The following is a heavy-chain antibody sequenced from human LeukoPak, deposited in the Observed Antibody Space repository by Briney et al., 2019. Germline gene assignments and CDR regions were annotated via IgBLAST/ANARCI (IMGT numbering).Heavy chain of an antibody. V-gene: IGHV4-39*01. Sequence: SETLSLTCSVSGGSISSSSYHWGWIRQPPGKGLEWIGSIYYSGSTHYNPSLKSRVTISVDTSKNQFSLKLSSVTAADTAVYYCARWGLAVAGRKFDYWGQGTLVTVSS. CDR3: ARWGLAVAGRKFDY. J-gene: IGHJ4*02. CDR2: IYYSGST. CDR1: GGSISSSSYH. D-gene: IGHD6-19*01.